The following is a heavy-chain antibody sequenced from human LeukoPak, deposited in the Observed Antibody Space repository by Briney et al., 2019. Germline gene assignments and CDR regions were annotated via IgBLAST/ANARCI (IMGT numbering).Heavy chain of an antibody. CDR1: GGSISSGSSY. D-gene: IGHD6-13*01. J-gene: IGHJ3*02. CDR3: ARAKRQLVWDAFDI. Sequence: SETLSLTCSVSGGSISSGSSYWSWIRQPAGKGLEWVGRIYTSGSTNYNPSLENRVTISVDTSKNQFSLKLSSVTAADTAVYYCARAKRQLVWDAFDIWGQGTMVTISS. CDR2: IYTSGST. V-gene: IGHV4-61*02.